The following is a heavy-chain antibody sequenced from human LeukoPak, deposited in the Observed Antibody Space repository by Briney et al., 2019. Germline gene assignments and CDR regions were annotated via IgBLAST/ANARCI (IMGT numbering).Heavy chain of an antibody. D-gene: IGHD1-26*01. Sequence: GGSLRLSCAASGFTFSSDGMHWVRQAPGKGLKWVAVISYDGSNKYYADSVKGRFTISRDNSKNTLYLQMNSLRAEDTAVYYCAKGVGATTGGDYWGQGTLVTVSS. CDR3: AKGVGATTGGDY. CDR2: ISYDGSNK. CDR1: GFTFSSDG. J-gene: IGHJ4*02. V-gene: IGHV3-30*18.